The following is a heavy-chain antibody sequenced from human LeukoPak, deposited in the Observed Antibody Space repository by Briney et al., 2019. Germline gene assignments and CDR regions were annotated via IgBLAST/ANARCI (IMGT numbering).Heavy chain of an antibody. D-gene: IGHD5-24*01. J-gene: IGHJ4*02. CDR1: GFTFSSYG. CDR2: ISGSGGNT. CDR3: ARDPTRDGYNYGKFDY. Sequence: GGSLRLSCAASGFTFSSYGMSWVRQAPGKGLEWVSGISGSGGNTYYADSVKGRFTISRDNSKNTLYLQMNSLRAEDTAVYYCARDPTRDGYNYGKFDYWGQGTLVTVSS. V-gene: IGHV3-23*01.